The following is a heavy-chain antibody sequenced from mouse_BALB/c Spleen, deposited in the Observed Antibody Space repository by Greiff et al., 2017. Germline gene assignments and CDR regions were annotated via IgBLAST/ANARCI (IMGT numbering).Heavy chain of an antibody. CDR1: GYAFTNYL. CDR3: ARSPPRRAMDY. D-gene: IGHD6-1*01. CDR2: INPGSGGT. Sequence: QVQLQQSGAELVRPGTSVKVSCKASGYAFTNYLIEWVKQRPGQGLEWIGVINPGSGGTNYNEKFKGKATLTADKSSSTAYMQLSSLTSDDSAVYFCARSPPRRAMDYWGQGTSVTVSS. V-gene: IGHV1-54*01. J-gene: IGHJ4*01.